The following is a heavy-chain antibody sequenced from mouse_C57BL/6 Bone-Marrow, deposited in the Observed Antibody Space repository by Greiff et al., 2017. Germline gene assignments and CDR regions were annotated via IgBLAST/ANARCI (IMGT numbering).Heavy chain of an antibody. CDR1: GFNIKDDY. V-gene: IGHV14-4*01. CDR2: VDPENGDT. D-gene: IGHD1-1*01. Sequence: EVQLKESGAELVRPGASVKLSCTASGFNIKDDYMHWVKQRPEQGLEWIGWVDPENGDTEYASKFQGKATIPADTSSNTAYLQLSSLTSEDTAVYYCTTHYYSSSYAMDYWGQGTSVTVSS. J-gene: IGHJ4*01. CDR3: TTHYYSSSYAMDY.